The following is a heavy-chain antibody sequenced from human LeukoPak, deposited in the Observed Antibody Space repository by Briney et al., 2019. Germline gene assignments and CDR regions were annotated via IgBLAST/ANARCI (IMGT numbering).Heavy chain of an antibody. D-gene: IGHD3-10*01. CDR3: ASPGTNPPPLFDY. V-gene: IGHV4-34*01. CDR1: GGSFSGYY. J-gene: IGHJ4*02. Sequence: TSETLSLTCAVYGGSFSGYYWSWIRQPPGKGLEWIGEINHSGSTNYNPSLKSRVTISVDTSKNQFSLKLSSVTAADTAVYYCASPGTNPPPLFDYWGQGTLVTVSS. CDR2: INHSGST.